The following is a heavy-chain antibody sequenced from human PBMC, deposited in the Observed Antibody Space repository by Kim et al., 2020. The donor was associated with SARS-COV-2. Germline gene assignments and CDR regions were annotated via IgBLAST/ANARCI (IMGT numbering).Heavy chain of an antibody. CDR1: GFSFIRND. J-gene: IGHJ3*02. CDR2: ISASGGST. Sequence: GGSLRLSCAASGFSFIRNDMSWVRQTPGKGLEWVSSISASGGSTYYADSVKGRFAIFRDNPKRTLFLQMNSLRAEDTAVYFWATDVDKMTTKKDALDIWGQGTVVTVS. V-gene: IGHV3-23*01. CDR3: ATDVDKMTTKKDALDI. D-gene: IGHD4-17*01.